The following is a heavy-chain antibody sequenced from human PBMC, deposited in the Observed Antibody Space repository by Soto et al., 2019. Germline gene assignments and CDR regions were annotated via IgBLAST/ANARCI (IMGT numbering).Heavy chain of an antibody. CDR2: IDYIGRA. V-gene: IGHV4-31*03. J-gene: IGHJ6*02. D-gene: IGHD6-19*01. CDR3: ARDSSIAVAGRYYYYGMDV. CDR1: GGSISSDNYF. Sequence: SETLSLTCTVSGGSISSDNYFWSWIRQHPGKGLEWIGYIDYIGRAYYNPSLKSRVTTSVDTSKNQFSLRLSSVTAADTAVYYCARDSSIAVAGRYYYYGMDVWGQGTTVTVSS.